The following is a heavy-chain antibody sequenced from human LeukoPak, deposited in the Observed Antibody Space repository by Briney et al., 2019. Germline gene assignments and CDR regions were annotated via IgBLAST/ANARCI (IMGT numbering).Heavy chain of an antibody. CDR2: INPSVGST. V-gene: IGHV1-46*01. Sequence: ASVKVSCKASGYTFTSYSMHWVRQAPGQGLEWMGIINPSVGSTSYAQKFQGRVTITTDESTSTAYMELSSLRSEDTAVYYCARLPYYDFWSGYYDNWFDPWGQGTLVSVSS. CDR3: ARLPYYDFWSGYYDNWFDP. J-gene: IGHJ5*02. D-gene: IGHD3-3*01. CDR1: GYTFTSYS.